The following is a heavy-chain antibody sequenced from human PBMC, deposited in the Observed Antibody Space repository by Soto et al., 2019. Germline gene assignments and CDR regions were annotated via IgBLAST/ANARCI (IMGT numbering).Heavy chain of an antibody. J-gene: IGHJ4*02. CDR3: ARPSGGYNDHCFDY. V-gene: IGHV4-61*03. D-gene: IGHD6-25*01. CDR1: GGSVSSANYY. CDR2: IYYSGGT. Sequence: SETLSLTCAVSGGSVSSANYYWSWIRQPPGKGLEWIGYIYYSGGTNYNPSLTSRVTISRDTSKNHFSLKLSSVTAADTAIYYCARPSGGYNDHCFDYWGRGTLVTVSS.